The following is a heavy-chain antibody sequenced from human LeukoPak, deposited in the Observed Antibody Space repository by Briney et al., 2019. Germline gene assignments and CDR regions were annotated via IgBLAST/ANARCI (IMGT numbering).Heavy chain of an antibody. V-gene: IGHV3-7*01. CDR1: GFTFSSYW. CDR3: ARYRGYGWFDP. CDR2: IKQDGSEK. J-gene: IGHJ5*02. Sequence: GGSLRLSCAASGFTFSSYWMSWVRQAPGKGLEWVANIKQDGSEKYYVDSVKGRFTISRDNAKNSLYLEMNSLRAEDTAVYYCARYRGYGWFDPWGQGTLVTVSS. D-gene: IGHD1-1*01.